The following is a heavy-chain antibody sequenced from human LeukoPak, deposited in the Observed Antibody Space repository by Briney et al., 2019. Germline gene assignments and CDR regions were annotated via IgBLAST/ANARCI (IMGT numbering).Heavy chain of an antibody. D-gene: IGHD3-3*01. CDR1: GYSISSGYY. J-gene: IGHJ4*02. V-gene: IGHV4-38-2*01. CDR2: IYHSGST. Sequence: SETLSLTCAVSGYSISSGYYWGWIRQPPGKGLEWIGSIYHSGSTYYNPSLKSRVTISVDTSKHQFSLKLGSVTAADTAVYYCARTANYDFWSGYYLDYWGQGTLVTVSS. CDR3: ARTANYDFWSGYYLDY.